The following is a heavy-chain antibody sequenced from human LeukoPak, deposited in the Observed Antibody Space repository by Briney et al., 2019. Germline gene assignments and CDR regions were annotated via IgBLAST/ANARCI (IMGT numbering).Heavy chain of an antibody. CDR1: GYTFTSYG. CDR2: ISAYNGNT. CDR3: ARGLSSSWYSRDCYYYGMYV. Sequence: ASVKVSCKASGYTFTSYGISWVRQAPGQGLEWMGWISAYNGNTNYAQKLQGRVTMTTDTSTSTAYMELRSLRSDDTAVYYCARGLSSSWYSRDCYYYGMYVWGQGTTVTVSS. J-gene: IGHJ6*02. V-gene: IGHV1-18*01. D-gene: IGHD6-13*01.